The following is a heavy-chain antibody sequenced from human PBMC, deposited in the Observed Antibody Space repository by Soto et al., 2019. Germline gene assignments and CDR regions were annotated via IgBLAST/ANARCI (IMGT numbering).Heavy chain of an antibody. V-gene: IGHV4-34*01. J-gene: IGHJ6*02. Sequence: ADYGEPFSGYDWSWIRQPPGKGLEWIGEINHSGSTNYNPSLKSRVNISVDTSKNQFSLKLSSVTAADTAVYYCARGVRCRGGRCYSNYYCMDVWVQVST. CDR1: GEPFSGYD. CDR3: ARGVRCRGGRCYSNYYCMDV. CDR2: INHSGST. D-gene: IGHD2-15*01.